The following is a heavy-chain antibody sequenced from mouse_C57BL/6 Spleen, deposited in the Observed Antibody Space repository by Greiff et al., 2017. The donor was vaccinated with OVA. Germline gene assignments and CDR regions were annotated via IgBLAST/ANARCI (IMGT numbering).Heavy chain of an antibody. J-gene: IGHJ3*01. Sequence: DVMLVESGEGLVKPGGSLKLSCAASGFTFSSYAMSWVRQTPEKRLEWVAYISSGGDYIYYADTVKGRFTISRDNARTTLYLQMSSLKSEDTAMYYCTRSPLYYDYPAWFAYWGQGTLVTVSA. D-gene: IGHD2-4*01. CDR1: GFTFSSYA. CDR2: ISSGGDYI. CDR3: TRSPLYYDYPAWFAY. V-gene: IGHV5-9-1*02.